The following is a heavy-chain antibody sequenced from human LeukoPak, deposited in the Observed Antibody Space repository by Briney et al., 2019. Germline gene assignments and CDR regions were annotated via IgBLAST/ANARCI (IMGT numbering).Heavy chain of an antibody. D-gene: IGHD6-19*01. CDR3: AREKYSTDWFDY. CDR1: GFTFSSYA. V-gene: IGHV3-23*01. CDR2: ISGNGGRT. J-gene: IGHJ4*02. Sequence: ESGGSLRLSCAASGFTFSSYAMSWVRQAPGKGLEWVSTISGNGGRTYYADSVKGRFTISRDNSKNTLYLQMNSLRAEDTAVYYCAREKYSTDWFDYWGQGTLVTVSS.